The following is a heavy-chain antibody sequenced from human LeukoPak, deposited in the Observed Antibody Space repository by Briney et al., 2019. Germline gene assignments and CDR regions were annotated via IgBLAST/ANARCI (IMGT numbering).Heavy chain of an antibody. CDR1: GGSISSGGYY. CDR2: IYYSGST. V-gene: IGHV4-31*03. Sequence: SETLSLTCTVSGGSISSGGYYWSWIRQHPGKGLEWIGYIYYSGSTYYNPSLKSRVTISVDTSKNQFSLKLSSVTAADTAVYYCARAQILTGYFTNYNWFDPWGQGTLVTVSS. D-gene: IGHD3-9*01. J-gene: IGHJ5*02. CDR3: ARAQILTGYFTNYNWFDP.